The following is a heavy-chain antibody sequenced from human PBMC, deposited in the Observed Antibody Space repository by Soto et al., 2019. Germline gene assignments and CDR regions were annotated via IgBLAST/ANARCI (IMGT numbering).Heavy chain of an antibody. CDR1: GFTFSSYG. Sequence: QVQLVESGGGVVQPGRSLRLSCAASGFTFSSYGMHWVRQAPGKGLEWVAVMWYDGSNKYYADSVKGRFTISRDNSKNTLYLQMNSLRAEDTAVYYCARDQDLDWNFDYWGQGTLVTVSS. CDR2: MWYDGSNK. D-gene: IGHD3-9*01. V-gene: IGHV3-33*01. J-gene: IGHJ4*02. CDR3: ARDQDLDWNFDY.